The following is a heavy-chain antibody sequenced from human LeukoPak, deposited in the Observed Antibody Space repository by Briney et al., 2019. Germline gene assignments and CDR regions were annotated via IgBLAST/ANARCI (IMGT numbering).Heavy chain of an antibody. Sequence: SSETLSLTCAVYGGSFSGYYWSWIRQPPGKGLEWIGEINHSGSTNYNPSLKSRVTISVDTSKNQFSLKLSSVTAADTAVYYCARGYGDYESAFDIWGQGTMVTVSS. D-gene: IGHD4-17*01. CDR2: INHSGST. CDR1: GGSFSGYY. CDR3: ARGYGDYESAFDI. J-gene: IGHJ3*02. V-gene: IGHV4-34*01.